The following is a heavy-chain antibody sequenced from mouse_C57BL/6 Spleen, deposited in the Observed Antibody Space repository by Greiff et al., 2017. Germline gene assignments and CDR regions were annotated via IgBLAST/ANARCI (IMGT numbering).Heavy chain of an antibody. V-gene: IGHV1-55*01. CDR3: ARGGLLPWAY. D-gene: IGHD2-3*01. Sequence: VQLQQPGAELVKPGASVKMSCKASGYTFTSYWLTWVKQRPGQGLEWIGDIYPGSGSTNYNEKFNSKATLNVDTSSSTAYMQLSSLTSEDSAVYYCARGGLLPWAYWGQGTLVTVSA. J-gene: IGHJ3*01. CDR2: IYPGSGST. CDR1: GYTFTSYW.